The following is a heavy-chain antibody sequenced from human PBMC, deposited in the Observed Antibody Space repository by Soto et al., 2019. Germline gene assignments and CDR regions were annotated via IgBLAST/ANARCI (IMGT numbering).Heavy chain of an antibody. J-gene: IGHJ4*02. V-gene: IGHV3-30-3*01. CDR2: ISYDGSNK. CDR3: ARDWELSDY. Sequence: QVQLVESGGGVVQPGRSLRLSCAASGFTFSSYAMHWVRQAPGKGLEWVAVISYDGSNKYYADSVKGRFTISRDNSKNTLYLQMNSLRAEDTAVYYCARDWELSDYWGQGTLVTVSS. CDR1: GFTFSSYA. D-gene: IGHD1-26*01.